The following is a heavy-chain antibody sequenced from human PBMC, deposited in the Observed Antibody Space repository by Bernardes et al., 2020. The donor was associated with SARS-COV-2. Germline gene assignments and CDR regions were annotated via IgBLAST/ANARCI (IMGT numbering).Heavy chain of an antibody. CDR3: VRDLAGGSGS. V-gene: IGHV3-74*01. Sequence: GGSLRLSCVVSGFTFRTYWMHWVLQAPGKGLEWVSRLNEDGSITTYADSVKGRFTISRDNAKNTLYLQMHSLRVEDTASYYCVRDLAGGSGSWGQGTLVTVSS. CDR2: LNEDGSIT. D-gene: IGHD2-15*01. CDR1: GFTFRTYW. J-gene: IGHJ4*02.